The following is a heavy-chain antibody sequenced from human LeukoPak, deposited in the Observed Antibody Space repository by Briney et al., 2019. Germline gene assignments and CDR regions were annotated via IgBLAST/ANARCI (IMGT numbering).Heavy chain of an antibody. V-gene: IGHV3-23*01. Sequence: PGGSLRLSCAASGFTFSSYAMSWVRHAPGKGLEWVSAISGSGGSSFYADSVKGRFTISRDNSKNSLYLQMNSLRDEHTAVYYCAKDRAGYWDRGNWFDPWGQGTLVTVSS. CDR1: GFTFSSYA. CDR3: AKDRAGYWDRGNWFDP. CDR2: ISGSGGSS. D-gene: IGHD3-9*01. J-gene: IGHJ5*02.